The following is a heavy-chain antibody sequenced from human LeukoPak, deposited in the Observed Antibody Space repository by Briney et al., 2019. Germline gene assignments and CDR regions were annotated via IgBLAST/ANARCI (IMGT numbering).Heavy chain of an antibody. Sequence: GGSLRLSCAASGFTFSSYGMSWVRQAPGKGLEWVSAISGSGGSTYYADSVKGRFTISRDNSKNTLYLQMNSLRAEDTAVYYCAKNVEQLVRGDAFDIWGQGTMVTVSS. CDR2: ISGSGGST. D-gene: IGHD6-13*01. V-gene: IGHV3-23*01. CDR1: GFTFSSYG. J-gene: IGHJ3*02. CDR3: AKNVEQLVRGDAFDI.